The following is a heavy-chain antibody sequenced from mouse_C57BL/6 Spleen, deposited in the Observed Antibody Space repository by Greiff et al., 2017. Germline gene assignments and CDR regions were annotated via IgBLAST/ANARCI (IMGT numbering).Heavy chain of an antibody. J-gene: IGHJ4*01. CDR2: IRNKANNLAT. CDR1: GFTFSDAW. V-gene: IGHV6-6*01. CDR3: TRRGSYAMDY. Sequence: EVKLMESGGGLVQPGGSMKLSCAASGFTFSDAWMDWVRQSPEKGLEWVAEIRNKANNLATYYAESVKGRLTISRDDSKSSVYLQMNSLRAEDTGIYYCTRRGSYAMDYWGQGTSVTVSS.